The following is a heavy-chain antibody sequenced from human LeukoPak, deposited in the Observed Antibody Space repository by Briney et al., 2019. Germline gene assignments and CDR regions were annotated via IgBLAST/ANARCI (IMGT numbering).Heavy chain of an antibody. Sequence: GGSLRLSCAASGFGFGQYEMNWVRQAPGKGLAWIAYISVRAGTIYYGYSAEGPCTISRDDAKNSLYLQMNGLRVEDTAIYYCAKDFPHCYEVPHGMDVWGQGTTVTV. CDR1: GFGFGQYE. V-gene: IGHV3-48*03. J-gene: IGHJ6*02. CDR3: AKDFPHCYEVPHGMDV. D-gene: IGHD2-21*01. CDR2: ISVRAGTI.